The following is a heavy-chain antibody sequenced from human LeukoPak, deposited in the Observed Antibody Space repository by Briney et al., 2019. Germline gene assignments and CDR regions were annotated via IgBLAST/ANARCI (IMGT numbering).Heavy chain of an antibody. J-gene: IGHJ5*02. CDR3: ARVPINCSGGSCNWFDP. CDR1: GGTFSSYA. CDR2: INPSGGST. D-gene: IGHD2-15*01. V-gene: IGHV1-46*01. Sequence: ASGKVSCKASGGTFSSYAISWVRQAPGQGLEWMGIINPSGGSTSYAQKFQGRVTMTRDTSTSTVYMELSSLRSEDTAVYYCARVPINCSGGSCNWFDPWGQGTLVTVSS.